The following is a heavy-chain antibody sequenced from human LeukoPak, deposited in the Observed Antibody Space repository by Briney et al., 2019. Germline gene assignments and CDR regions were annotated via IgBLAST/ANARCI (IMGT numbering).Heavy chain of an antibody. J-gene: IGHJ6*04. CDR1: GYTFTSYG. Sequence: ASVKVSCKASGYTFTSYGISWVRRAPGQGLEWMGWISAYNGNTNYAQKLQGRVTMTTDTSTSTAYMELRSLRSDDTAVYYCATSYGSGSYYTRSYYYYGMDVWGKGTTVTVSS. CDR3: ATSYGSGSYYTRSYYYYGMDV. D-gene: IGHD3-10*01. CDR2: ISAYNGNT. V-gene: IGHV1-18*04.